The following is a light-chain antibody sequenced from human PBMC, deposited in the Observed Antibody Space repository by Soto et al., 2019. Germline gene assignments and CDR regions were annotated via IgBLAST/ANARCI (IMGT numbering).Light chain of an antibody. J-gene: IGLJ1*01. V-gene: IGLV2-18*02. CDR3: SSYTTSNTYV. CDR2: DVS. Sequence: QSALTQPPSLSGSPGQSVAISCPGTSSDVGSNNRVSWYQQPPGSAPKLIIYDVSNRPSGIPDRFSGSKSANTASLTISGLQTEDEADYYCSSYTTSNTYVFGTGTKVTVL. CDR1: SSDVGSNNR.